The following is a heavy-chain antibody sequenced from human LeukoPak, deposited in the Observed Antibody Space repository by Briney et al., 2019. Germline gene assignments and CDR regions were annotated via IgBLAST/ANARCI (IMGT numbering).Heavy chain of an antibody. D-gene: IGHD3-22*01. Sequence: ASVKVSCKASGGTFSSYAISWVRQAPGQGLEWMGGIIPIFGTANYAQKFQGRVTIATDESTSTAYMELSSLRSKDTAVYYCASPYYDSSGPLGYWGQGTLVTVSS. J-gene: IGHJ4*02. CDR2: IIPIFGTA. CDR1: GGTFSSYA. CDR3: ASPYYDSSGPLGY. V-gene: IGHV1-69*05.